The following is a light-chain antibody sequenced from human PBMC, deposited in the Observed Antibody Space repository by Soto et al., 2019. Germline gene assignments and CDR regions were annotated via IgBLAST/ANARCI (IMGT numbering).Light chain of an antibody. Sequence: QSALTQPPSASGSPGQSVTISCTGSSSDVGEYKYVSWYQQHPGKAPKLMIYEVTNRPSGLSNRFSGSKSGNTASLTISGLQAEDEADYYCSSYTSISTLYVFGTGTKLTVL. V-gene: IGLV2-14*01. J-gene: IGLJ1*01. CDR2: EVT. CDR3: SSYTSISTLYV. CDR1: SSDVGEYKY.